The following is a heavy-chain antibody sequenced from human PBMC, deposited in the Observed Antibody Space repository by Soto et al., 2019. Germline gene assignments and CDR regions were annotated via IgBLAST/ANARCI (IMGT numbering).Heavy chain of an antibody. Sequence: VKGSCKASVYRITIYYRRWGRQNTRQGLEWMGGITPIFGTANYAQKFQGRVTITADESTSTAYMELSSLRSEDTAVYYCARAMPREDIVLVPAARRYYYYGMDVWGQGTTVTVSS. CDR2: ITPIFGTA. D-gene: IGHD2-2*01. J-gene: IGHJ6*02. V-gene: IGHV1-69*01. CDR1: VYRITIYY. CDR3: ARAMPREDIVLVPAARRYYYYGMDV.